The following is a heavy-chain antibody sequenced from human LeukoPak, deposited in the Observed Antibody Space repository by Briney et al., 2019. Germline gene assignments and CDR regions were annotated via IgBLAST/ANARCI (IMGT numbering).Heavy chain of an antibody. D-gene: IGHD6-13*01. CDR3: AKGRPTRYSSSWQEYFQH. V-gene: IGHV3-30*02. CDR2: IRCDGSNK. CDR1: AFTFSSYG. Sequence: AGSLRLSCAASAFTFSSYGMHWVRQAPGKALEWVAFIRCDGSNKYYADSVKGRFTISRANSKNTLYLQMNSLRAEDTAVYYCAKGRPTRYSSSWQEYFQHWGQGTLVTVSS. J-gene: IGHJ1*01.